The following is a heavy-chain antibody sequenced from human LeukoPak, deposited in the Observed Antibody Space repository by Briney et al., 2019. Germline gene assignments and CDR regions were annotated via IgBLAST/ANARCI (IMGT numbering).Heavy chain of an antibody. Sequence: GASVKLSCKASVYSFTVYYMHWGRQAPGPGLEWMGWINPNSGGTNYAQKFQGRVTMTRDTSISTAYMELSRLRSDDTAVDYCARDIVVVPAHDAFDIWGQGTMVTVSS. CDR3: ARDIVVVPAHDAFDI. V-gene: IGHV1-2*02. CDR2: INPNSGGT. CDR1: VYSFTVYY. D-gene: IGHD2-2*01. J-gene: IGHJ3*02.